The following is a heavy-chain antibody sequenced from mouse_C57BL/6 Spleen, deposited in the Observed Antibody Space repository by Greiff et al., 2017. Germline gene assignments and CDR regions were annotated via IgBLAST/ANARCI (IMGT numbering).Heavy chain of an antibody. Sequence: EVQGVESGGGLVKPGGSLKLSCAASGFTFSSYAMSWVRQTPEKRLEWVATISDGGSYTYYPDNVKGRFTISRDNAKNNLYLQMSHLKSEDTAMYYCARGLEDAMDYWGQGTSVTVSS. V-gene: IGHV5-4*01. CDR3: ARGLEDAMDY. D-gene: IGHD1-2*01. CDR2: ISDGGSYT. J-gene: IGHJ4*01. CDR1: GFTFSSYA.